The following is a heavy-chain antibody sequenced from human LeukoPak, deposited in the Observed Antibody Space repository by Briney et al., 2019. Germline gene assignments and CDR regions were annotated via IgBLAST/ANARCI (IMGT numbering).Heavy chain of an antibody. CDR1: GGSISSGGYY. V-gene: IGHV4-30-2*01. CDR3: ARGGGYCSSTSCYTFDY. CDR2: IYHSGST. D-gene: IGHD2-2*02. J-gene: IGHJ4*02. Sequence: SETLSLTCTVSGGSISSGGYYWSWIRQPPGKGLEWIGYIYHSGSTYYNPSLKSRVTISVDWSKNQFSLKLSSVTAADTAVYYCARGGGYCSSTSCYTFDYWGQGTLVTVSS.